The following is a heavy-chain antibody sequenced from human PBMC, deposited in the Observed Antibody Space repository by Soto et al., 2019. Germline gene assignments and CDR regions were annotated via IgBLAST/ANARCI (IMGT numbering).Heavy chain of an antibody. V-gene: IGHV3-23*01. CDR1: GFTFSSYA. J-gene: IGHJ4*02. CDR2: ISGSGGST. Sequence: GGSLRLSCAASGFTFSSYAMSWVRQAPGKGLEWVSAISGSGGSTYYADSVKGRFTISRDNSKNTLYLQMNSLRAEDTAVYYCAKDGEGITIFGVVIMSHYFDYWGQGTLVTVSS. D-gene: IGHD3-3*01. CDR3: AKDGEGITIFGVVIMSHYFDY.